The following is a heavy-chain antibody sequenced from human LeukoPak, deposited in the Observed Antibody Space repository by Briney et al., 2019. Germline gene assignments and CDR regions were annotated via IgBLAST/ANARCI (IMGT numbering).Heavy chain of an antibody. CDR3: ARDDGSGSYYFDD. Sequence: PSETLSLTCTVSGGSISSYYWSWVRQPPGKGLEWIGYIYYSGSTNYNPSLKSRVTMSVDTSKNQISLKVNSVTAADTAVYYCARDDGSGSYYFDDWGQGTLVTVSS. CDR1: GGSISSYY. D-gene: IGHD3-10*01. CDR2: IYYSGST. J-gene: IGHJ4*02. V-gene: IGHV4-59*01.